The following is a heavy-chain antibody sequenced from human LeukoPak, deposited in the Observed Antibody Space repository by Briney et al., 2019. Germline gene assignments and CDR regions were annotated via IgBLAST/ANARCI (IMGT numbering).Heavy chain of an antibody. V-gene: IGHV1-69*13. CDR2: IIPIFGTA. J-gene: IGHJ4*02. CDR3: AREGNWNDFDY. D-gene: IGHD1-1*01. CDR1: GGTFSSYA. Sequence: ASVKVSCKASGGTFSSYAISWVRQAPGQGLEWMGGIIPIFGTANYAQKFQSRVTITADESTSTAYMELSSLRSEDTAVYYCAREGNWNDFDYWGQGTLVTVSS.